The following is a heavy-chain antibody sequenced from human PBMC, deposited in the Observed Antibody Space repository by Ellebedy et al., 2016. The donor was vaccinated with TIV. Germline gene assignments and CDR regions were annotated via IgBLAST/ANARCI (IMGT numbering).Heavy chain of an antibody. CDR1: GFTFSNAW. V-gene: IGHV3-23*01. CDR3: AKGGLTTVTYLPNNWFDP. D-gene: IGHD4-17*01. CDR2: ISGSGGST. Sequence: GESLKIPCAASGFTFSNAWMSWVRQAPGKGLEWVSAISGSGGSTYYADSVKGRFTISRDNSKNTLYLQMNSLRAEDTAVYYCAKGGLTTVTYLPNNWFDPWGQGTLVTVSS. J-gene: IGHJ5*02.